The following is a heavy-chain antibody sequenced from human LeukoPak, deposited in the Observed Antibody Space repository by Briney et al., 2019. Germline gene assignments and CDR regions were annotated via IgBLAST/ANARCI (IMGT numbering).Heavy chain of an antibody. J-gene: IGHJ4*02. V-gene: IGHV3-23*01. CDR1: GFNFNNFA. Sequence: GGSLRLSCAASGFNFNNFAMSWVRQAPGKGLEWLSAMTGLADTTYYAESVKGRFTISRDYSKSMVFLQMNSLRVEDTAIYYCAKGAEIDHWGRGTLVTVSS. CDR3: AKGAEIDH. CDR2: MTGLADTT.